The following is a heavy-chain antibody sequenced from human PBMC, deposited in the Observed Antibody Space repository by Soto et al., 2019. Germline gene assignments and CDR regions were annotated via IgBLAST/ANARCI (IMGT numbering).Heavy chain of an antibody. CDR2: ISSSSSYI. V-gene: IGHV3-21*01. D-gene: IGHD5-12*01. Sequence: PGGSLRLSCAASGFTFSTYSMSWVRQAPGKGLEWVSSISSSSSYIYYADSVKGRFTISRDNATNSLYLQMNSLRAEDTAVYYCAREEGHSGYDLWGQGTLVTVSS. CDR1: GFTFSTYS. CDR3: AREEGHSGYDL. J-gene: IGHJ4*02.